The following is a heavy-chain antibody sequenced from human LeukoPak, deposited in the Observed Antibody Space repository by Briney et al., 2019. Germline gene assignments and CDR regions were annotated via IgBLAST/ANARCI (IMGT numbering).Heavy chain of an antibody. J-gene: IGHJ4*02. Sequence: PSETLSLTCAVYGGSFSGYYWSWIRQPAGKGLEWIGRIYSSRSIYNPSLKSRVTMSVDTSKNQFSLKLNSVTAADTAVYYCARAAGRDTTSGLDFDYWGQGILVTVSS. CDR3: ARAAGRDTTSGLDFDY. D-gene: IGHD1-26*01. V-gene: IGHV4-59*10. CDR1: GGSFSGYY. CDR2: IYSSRS.